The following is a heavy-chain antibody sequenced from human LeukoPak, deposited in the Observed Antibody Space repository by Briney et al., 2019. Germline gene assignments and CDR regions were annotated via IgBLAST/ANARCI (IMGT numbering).Heavy chain of an antibody. V-gene: IGHV3-21*01. Sequence: PGGSLRLSCAASGLTFSSYSMNWVRQAPGKGLEWVSSITSSSSYIYYADSVKGRFTISRDNAKNSLYLQMNSLRAEDTAIYYCAREPSLPAAITAPGAFDPWGQGTLVTVSS. CDR3: AREPSLPAAITAPGAFDP. CDR2: ITSSSSYI. J-gene: IGHJ5*02. CDR1: GLTFSSYS. D-gene: IGHD2-2*02.